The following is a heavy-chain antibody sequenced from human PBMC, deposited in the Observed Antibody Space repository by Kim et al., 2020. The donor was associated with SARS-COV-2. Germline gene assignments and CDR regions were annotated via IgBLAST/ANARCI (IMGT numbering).Heavy chain of an antibody. D-gene: IGHD3-22*01. J-gene: IGHJ4*02. V-gene: IGHV3-23*01. Sequence: FTISRDNSKNTLYLQMNGLRAEDTAVYYCAKDHGAVTMIVVVITEDYFDYWGQGTLVTVSS. CDR3: AKDHGAVTMIVVVITEDYFDY.